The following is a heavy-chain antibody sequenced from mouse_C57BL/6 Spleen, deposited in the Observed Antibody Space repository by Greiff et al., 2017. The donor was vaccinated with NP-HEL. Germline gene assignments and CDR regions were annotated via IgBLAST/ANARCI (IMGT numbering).Heavy chain of an antibody. D-gene: IGHD1-1*01. J-gene: IGHJ1*03. CDR3: ASNYYYGSSWYFDV. CDR2: ISSGSSTI. Sequence: EVKLVESGGGLVKPGGSLKLSCAASGFTFSDYGMHWVRQAPEKGLEWVAYISSGSSTIYYADTVKGRFTISRDNAKNTLFLQMTSLRSEDTAMYYCASNYYYGSSWYFDVWGTRTTVTVSS. CDR1: GFTFSDYG. V-gene: IGHV5-17*01.